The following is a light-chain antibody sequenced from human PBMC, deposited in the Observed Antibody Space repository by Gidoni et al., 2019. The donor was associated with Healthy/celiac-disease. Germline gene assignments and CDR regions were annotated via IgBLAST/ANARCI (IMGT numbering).Light chain of an antibody. CDR2: GAS. Sequence: EIVMTQSPATLSVSTGERATLSCRASQSVSSNLAWYQQKPGQAPRLLIDGASSRATGIPARCSGSGSGTEFTLTISSLQSEVFAVYYCQQYNNCPRTFXQXTKVEIK. J-gene: IGKJ1*01. V-gene: IGKV3-15*01. CDR1: QSVSSN. CDR3: QQYNNCPRT.